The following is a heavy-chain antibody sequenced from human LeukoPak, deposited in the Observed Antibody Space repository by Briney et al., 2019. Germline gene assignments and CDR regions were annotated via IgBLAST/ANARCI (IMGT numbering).Heavy chain of an antibody. CDR2: IRYDGSNK. V-gene: IGHV3-30*02. CDR1: GFIVSNKY. J-gene: IGHJ4*02. CDR3: AKVLGVVAATRPFDY. Sequence: PGGSLRLSCAASGFIVSNKYMTWVRQAPGKGLEWVAFIRYDGSNKYYADSVKGRFTISRDNSKNTLYLQMNSLRAEDTAVYYCAKVLGVVAATRPFDYWGQGTLVTVSS. D-gene: IGHD2-15*01.